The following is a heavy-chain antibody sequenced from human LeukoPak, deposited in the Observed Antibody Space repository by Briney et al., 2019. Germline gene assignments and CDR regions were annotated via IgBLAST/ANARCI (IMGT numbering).Heavy chain of an antibody. Sequence: PGGSLRLSCAASGFTFSFYEMNWVRQAPGKGLEWVSYISSNGSTTYYADSVKGRFTISRDNAKNSLYLQMNSLRAEDTAVYYCARGTTYFDYWGQGTLVTVSS. CDR3: ARGTTYFDY. V-gene: IGHV3-48*03. CDR2: ISSNGSTT. J-gene: IGHJ4*02. CDR1: GFTFSFYE. D-gene: IGHD2/OR15-2a*01.